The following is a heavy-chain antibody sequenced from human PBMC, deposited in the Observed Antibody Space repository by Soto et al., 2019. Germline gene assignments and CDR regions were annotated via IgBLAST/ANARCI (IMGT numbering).Heavy chain of an antibody. J-gene: IGHJ4*02. CDR2: IDPSTSLI. D-gene: IGHD3-16*02. V-gene: IGHV5-10-1*01. CDR1: GYSFSSLW. CDR3: APTKLQLSSH. Sequence: GDSLKISSKGSGYSFSSLWISWVRQMPGKGLEWMGRIDPSTSLINYSPSFQGHISISVDESTTTAFLQWSSLKASDTAMYYCAPTKLQLSSHWGQGTLVTVS.